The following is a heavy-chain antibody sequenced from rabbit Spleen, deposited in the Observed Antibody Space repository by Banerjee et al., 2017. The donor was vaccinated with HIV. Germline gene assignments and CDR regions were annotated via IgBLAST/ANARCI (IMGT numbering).Heavy chain of an antibody. J-gene: IGHJ4*01. CDR2: IDPLFGIT. D-gene: IGHD8-1*01. Sequence: QLVESGGGLVKPEGSLKLSCKASGFTLSSYYMNWVRQAPGKGLEWIGYIDPLFGITYYANWVNGRFSISRENAQNTVFLQMTSLTAADTATYFCARDAGSYDYIDGYFNLWGPGTLVTVS. CDR3: ARDAGSYDYIDGYFNL. CDR1: GFTLSSYY. V-gene: IGHV1S7*01.